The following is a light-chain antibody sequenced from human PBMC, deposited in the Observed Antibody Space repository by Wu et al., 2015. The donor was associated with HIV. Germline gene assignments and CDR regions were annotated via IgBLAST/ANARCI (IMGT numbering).Light chain of an antibody. CDR2: AAS. CDR1: QGITSY. Sequence: AIWMTQSPSLLSASTGDRVTITCRVSQGITSYLAWYQQKPGKAPELLIYAASTLQSGVPSRFSGSGSGTIFTLTIDSLQSEDFATYYCQQYYRFPRTFGQGTKVEIK. CDR3: QQYYRFPRT. J-gene: IGKJ1*01. V-gene: IGKV1D-8*02.